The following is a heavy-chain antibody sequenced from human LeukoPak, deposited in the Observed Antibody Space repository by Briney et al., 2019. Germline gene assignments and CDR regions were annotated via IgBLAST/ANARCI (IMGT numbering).Heavy chain of an antibody. D-gene: IGHD2-15*01. CDR1: GYTFTSYA. Sequence: ASVTVSCTASGYTFTSYAMHWVRQAPGQRLEWMGWINAGNGNTKYSQKFQGRVTITRDTSASTAYMELSSLRSEDTAVYYCARGDQLLPEYYYYYGMDVWGQGTTVTVSS. J-gene: IGHJ6*02. CDR3: ARGDQLLPEYYYYYGMDV. V-gene: IGHV1-3*01. CDR2: INAGNGNT.